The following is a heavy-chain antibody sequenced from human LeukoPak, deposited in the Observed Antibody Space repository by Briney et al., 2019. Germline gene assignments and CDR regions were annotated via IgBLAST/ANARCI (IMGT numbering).Heavy chain of an antibody. CDR2: ILANSRGAT. CDR1: GFTFNTYD. V-gene: IGHV3-23*01. Sequence: GGSLRLSCAASGFTFNTYDMSWVRQAPGKGLEWVATILANSRGATYYAGSVKGRFIVSRDSSQKTLFLRMNRLRVEDTAIYYCAELKGRINWFDPWGQGTLVTVSS. J-gene: IGHJ5*02. CDR3: AELKGRINWFDP.